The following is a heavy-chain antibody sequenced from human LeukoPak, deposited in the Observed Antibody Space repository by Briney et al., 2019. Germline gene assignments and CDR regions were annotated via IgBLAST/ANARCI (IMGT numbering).Heavy chain of an antibody. V-gene: IGHV1-2*02. J-gene: IGHJ5*02. CDR1: GYTFTGDY. Sequence: ASVKVSCKASGYTFTGDYIYWVRQAPGQGFEWMGWINPNTGGTNYAQKFQDRVTMTRDTSISTAYMELNRLTSDDTAVYYCARDGSSRRTFDPWGQGTLVTVSS. CDR2: INPNTGGT. CDR3: ARDGSSRRTFDP. D-gene: IGHD6-13*01.